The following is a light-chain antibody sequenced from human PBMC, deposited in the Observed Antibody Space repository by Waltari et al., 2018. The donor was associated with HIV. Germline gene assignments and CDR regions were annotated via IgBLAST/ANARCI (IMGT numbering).Light chain of an antibody. V-gene: IGLV2-8*01. CDR3: SSYAGSNNVL. Sequence: QSALTQPPSASGSPGQSVAISCTGTSSDVGCYNSVSWYQQHPGKAPKLMIYEVTKRPSGVPDRFSGSKSGNTASLTVSGLQAEDEADYYCSSYAGSNNVLFGGGTKLTVL. J-gene: IGLJ2*01. CDR1: SSDVGCYNS. CDR2: EVT.